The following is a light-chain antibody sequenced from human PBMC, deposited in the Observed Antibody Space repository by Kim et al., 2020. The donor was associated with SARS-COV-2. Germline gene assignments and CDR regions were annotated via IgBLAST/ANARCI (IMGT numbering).Light chain of an antibody. CDR2: GAS. V-gene: IGKV3-20*01. CDR3: QQYGGSPLT. J-gene: IGKJ4*01. Sequence: LSPGERATLSCRASQSVTSSYLAWYQHKPGQAPRLLIYGASSRATGIPDRFSGSGSGTDFTLTISRLEPEDFAVYYCQQYGGSPLTFGGGTKLEI. CDR1: QSVTSSY.